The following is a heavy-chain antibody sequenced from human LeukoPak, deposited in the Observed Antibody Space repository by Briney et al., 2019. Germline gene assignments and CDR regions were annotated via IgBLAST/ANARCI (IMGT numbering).Heavy chain of an antibody. Sequence: GGSLRLSCAASGFTFHLYAMHWVRLAPGKGLEWVSVIYSGGSTYYADSVKGRFTISRDNSKNTLYLQMNSLRAEDTAVYYCARDPLEEMATIWGQGTLATVSS. CDR1: GFTFHLYA. D-gene: IGHD5-24*01. CDR3: ARDPLEEMATI. V-gene: IGHV3-66*01. J-gene: IGHJ4*02. CDR2: IYSGGST.